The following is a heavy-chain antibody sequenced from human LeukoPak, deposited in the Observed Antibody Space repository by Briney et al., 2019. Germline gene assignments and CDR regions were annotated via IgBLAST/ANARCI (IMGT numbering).Heavy chain of an antibody. CDR3: AREGPDYDILTGYLYYFDY. CDR1: GGSISSGSYY. V-gene: IGHV4-61*02. Sequence: SETLSLTCTVSGGSISSGSYYWSWIRQPAGKGLEWIGRIYTSGSTNYNPPLKSRVTISVDTSKNQFSLKLSSVTAADTAVYYCAREGPDYDILTGYLYYFDYWGQGTLVTVSS. D-gene: IGHD3-9*01. CDR2: IYTSGST. J-gene: IGHJ4*02.